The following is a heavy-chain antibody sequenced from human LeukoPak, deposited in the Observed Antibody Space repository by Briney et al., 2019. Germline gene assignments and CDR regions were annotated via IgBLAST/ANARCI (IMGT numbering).Heavy chain of an antibody. CDR3: ARGEMATIEPKNDY. D-gene: IGHD5-24*01. Sequence: ASVKVSCKASGGTFSSYAISWVRQAPGQGLEWMGRIIPIFGTANYAQKFQGRVTITTDESTSTAYMELSSLRSEDTAVYYCARGEMATIEPKNDYWGQGTLVTVSS. CDR2: IIPIFGTA. V-gene: IGHV1-69*05. J-gene: IGHJ4*02. CDR1: GGTFSSYA.